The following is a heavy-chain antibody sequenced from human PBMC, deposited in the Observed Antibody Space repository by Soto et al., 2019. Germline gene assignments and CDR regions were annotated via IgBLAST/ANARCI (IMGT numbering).Heavy chain of an antibody. CDR1: GFTFSSYA. V-gene: IGHV3-23*01. CDR3: AKGEAGASYYYYYGMDV. J-gene: IGHJ6*02. CDR2: ISGSGGST. D-gene: IGHD1-26*01. Sequence: EVQLLESGGGLVQPGGSLRLSCAASGFTFSSYAMSWVRQAPGKGLEWVSAISGSGGSTYYADSVKGRFTISRDNSKNTLCLQMNSLRAEDTAVYYCAKGEAGASYYYYYGMDVWGQGTTVTVSS.